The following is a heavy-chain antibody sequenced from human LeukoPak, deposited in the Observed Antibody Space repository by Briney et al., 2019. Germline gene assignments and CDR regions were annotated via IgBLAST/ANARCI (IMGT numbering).Heavy chain of an antibody. CDR2: IYHSGRT. Sequence: SGTLSLTCAVSGGSISSSNWWSWVRQSPGKGLEWIGEIYHSGRTNYNPSLKSRVTISVDKSKNQFSLELRSVTAADTAVYYCARWQDCSSTTCSEFDSWGQGILVTVS. CDR1: GGSISSSNW. V-gene: IGHV4-4*02. CDR3: ARWQDCSSTTCSEFDS. J-gene: IGHJ4*02. D-gene: IGHD2-2*01.